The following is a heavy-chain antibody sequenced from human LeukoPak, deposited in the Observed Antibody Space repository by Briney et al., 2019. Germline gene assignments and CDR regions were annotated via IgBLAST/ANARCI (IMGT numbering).Heavy chain of an antibody. J-gene: IGHJ4*02. CDR2: INHSGST. Sequence: SETLSLTCAVYGESFSGYYWSWVRQPPGKGLEWIGEINHSGSTNYNPSLKSRVTISVDTSKNQFSLKLSSVTAADTAVYYCARILYGDYGDISGYYFDYWGQGTLVTVSS. D-gene: IGHD4-17*01. CDR3: ARILYGDYGDISGYYFDY. V-gene: IGHV4-34*01. CDR1: GESFSGYY.